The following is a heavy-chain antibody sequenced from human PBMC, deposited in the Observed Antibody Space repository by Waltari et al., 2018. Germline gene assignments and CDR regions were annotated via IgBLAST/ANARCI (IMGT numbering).Heavy chain of an antibody. CDR3: ARGPSTGAFDY. CDR2: IDTNSGVT. V-gene: IGHV1-2*02. J-gene: IGHJ4*02. Sequence: QVQLVQSGAEVKRPGASVTVSCKPSGYTFTAYFIHWVRQAPQGLGWMGWIDTNSGVTNYGQKFQGRVTMTRDTSISTTYMDLSNLRSDDTAVYYCARGPSTGAFDYWGQGTLVTVSS. CDR1: GYTFTAYF.